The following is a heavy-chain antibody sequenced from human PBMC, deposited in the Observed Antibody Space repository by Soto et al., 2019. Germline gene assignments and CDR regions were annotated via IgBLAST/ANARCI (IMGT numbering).Heavy chain of an antibody. D-gene: IGHD3-3*01. V-gene: IGHV3-30*18. CDR2: ISYDGSNK. J-gene: IGHJ6*02. Sequence: GGSLRLSCAASVFTFSSYGMHWFRQAPGKGLEWVAVISYDGSNKYYADSVKGRFTISRDNSKNTLYLQMNSLRAEDTAVYYCAKMMKVRFLEWLLGGMDVWGQGTTVTVSS. CDR3: AKMMKVRFLEWLLGGMDV. CDR1: VFTFSSYG.